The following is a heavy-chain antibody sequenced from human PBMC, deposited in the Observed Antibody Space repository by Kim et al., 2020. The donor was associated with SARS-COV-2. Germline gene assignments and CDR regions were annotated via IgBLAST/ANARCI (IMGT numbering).Heavy chain of an antibody. CDR2: INHSGST. V-gene: IGHV4-34*01. Sequence: SETLSLTCAVYGGSFSGYYWSWIRQPPGKGLEWIGEINHSGSTNYNPSLKSRVTISVDTSKNQFSLKLSSVTAADTAVYYCAREGPMIVVVITRHYYYM. CDR1: GGSFSGYY. CDR3: AREGPMIVVVITRHYYYM. J-gene: IGHJ6*03. D-gene: IGHD3-22*01.